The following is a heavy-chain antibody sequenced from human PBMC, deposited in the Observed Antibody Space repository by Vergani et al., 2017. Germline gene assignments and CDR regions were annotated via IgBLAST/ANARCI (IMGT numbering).Heavy chain of an antibody. Sequence: EVQLLESGGDLVQPGGSLRLSCTASGFIFSTYAMSWVRQAPGKGLEWVSGISASGAPTYYANSVKGRVTITRDNSRNTVYLELNSLRVEDTAVYYCARAYGRYDWFDYWGERTLVTVAS. J-gene: IGHJ4*01. CDR3: ARAYGRYDWFDY. CDR1: GFIFSTYA. V-gene: IGHV3-23*01. CDR2: ISASGAPT. D-gene: IGHD1-20*01.